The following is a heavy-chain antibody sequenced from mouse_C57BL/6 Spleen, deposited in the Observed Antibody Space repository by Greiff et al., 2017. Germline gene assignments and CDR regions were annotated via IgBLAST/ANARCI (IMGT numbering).Heavy chain of an antibody. V-gene: IGHV3-6*01. CDR3: ASGDGYYRGDY. CDR1: GYSITSGYY. CDR2: ISYDGSN. D-gene: IGHD2-3*01. Sequence: EVQRVESGPGLVKPSQSLSLTCSVTGYSITSGYYWNWIRQFPGNKLEWMGYISYDGSNNYNPSLKNRISITRDTSKNQFFLKLNSVTTEDTATYYCASGDGYYRGDYWGQGTSVTVSS. J-gene: IGHJ4*01.